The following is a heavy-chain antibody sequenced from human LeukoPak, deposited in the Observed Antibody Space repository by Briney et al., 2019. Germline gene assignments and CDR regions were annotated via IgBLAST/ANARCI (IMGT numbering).Heavy chain of an antibody. CDR2: INHSGST. V-gene: IGHV4-34*01. Sequence: PSETLSLTCAVYGGSFSGYYWSWIRQPPGKGMEWIGEINHSGSTNYNPSLKSRVTISVDTSKNQFSLKLSSVTAADTAVYYCARSGIVVVPAAIRWFDPWGQGTLVTVSS. D-gene: IGHD2-2*01. CDR3: ARSGIVVVPAAIRWFDP. CDR1: GGSFSGYY. J-gene: IGHJ5*02.